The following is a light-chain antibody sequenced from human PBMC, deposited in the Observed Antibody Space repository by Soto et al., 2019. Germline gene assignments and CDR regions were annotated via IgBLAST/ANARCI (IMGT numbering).Light chain of an antibody. J-gene: IGKJ4*01. Sequence: EIMLTQSPATLSLSPGERANFSCRASQSVGSDLGWYQQKPGQPPRLLIYDVSGRGTGVPARFSGSGSGTDFTLTISSLEPEDFAVYYCQQRDGWPLTFGGGTNLEIK. CDR1: QSVGSD. CDR2: DVS. V-gene: IGKV3-11*01. CDR3: QQRDGWPLT.